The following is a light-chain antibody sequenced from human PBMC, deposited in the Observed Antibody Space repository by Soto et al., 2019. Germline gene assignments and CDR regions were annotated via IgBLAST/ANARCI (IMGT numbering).Light chain of an antibody. Sequence: QSALTQPPSASGSPGQSVTISCTGTSGDVGGYNYVSWYQQHPGKAPKIIIYEVSKWPSGIPDRFSGSKSGNTASLTVSGIQAEDEADYYCNAYAGSNNWVFGGGTKLTVL. J-gene: IGLJ3*02. CDR2: EVS. CDR3: NAYAGSNNWV. V-gene: IGLV2-8*01. CDR1: SGDVGGYNY.